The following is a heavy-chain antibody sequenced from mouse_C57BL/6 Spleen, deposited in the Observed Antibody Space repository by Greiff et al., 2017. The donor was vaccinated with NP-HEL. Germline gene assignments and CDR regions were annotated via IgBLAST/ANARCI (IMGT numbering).Heavy chain of an antibody. J-gene: IGHJ3*01. V-gene: IGHV6-3*01. CDR3: TVSNYFGFAY. D-gene: IGHD2-5*01. CDR2: IRLKSDNYAT. CDR1: GFTFSNYW. Sequence: EVKVVESGGGLVQPGGSMKLSCVASGFTFSNYWMNWVRQSPEKGLEWVAQIRLKSDNYATHYAVSVKGRFTISRDDSKSSVYMQMNNLRAEDTGIYYCTVSNYFGFAYWGQGTLVTVSA.